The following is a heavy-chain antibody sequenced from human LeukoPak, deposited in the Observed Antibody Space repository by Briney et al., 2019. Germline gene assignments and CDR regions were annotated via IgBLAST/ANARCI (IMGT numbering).Heavy chain of an antibody. D-gene: IGHD3-10*01. CDR1: GFTFNYYW. CDR3: ARVRKLRTRGVMDPLDY. J-gene: IGHJ4*02. CDR2: IQQDGSEK. V-gene: IGHV3-7*01. Sequence: GGSLRLSCAASGFTFNYYWLTWVRQAPGKGLEWVANIQQDGSEKYYVDSVKGRFIVSRDNAKNSLYLQMNSLRAEDTAVYYCARVRKLRTRGVMDPLDYWGQGTLVTVSS.